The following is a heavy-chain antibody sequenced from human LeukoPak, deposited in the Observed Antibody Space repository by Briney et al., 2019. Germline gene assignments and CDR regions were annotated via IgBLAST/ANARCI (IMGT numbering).Heavy chain of an antibody. Sequence: TVTVSCTASGGTFSSYAISWVRQAPGQGLGWMVSIIPILGIANHAQKFQGRVTITADKSTSTAYMELSSLRSEDTAVYYCARSLSTGRTYPDYWGQGTLVTVSS. V-gene: IGHV1-69*04. CDR2: IIPILGIA. J-gene: IGHJ4*02. CDR1: GGTFSSYA. CDR3: ARSLSTGRTYPDY. D-gene: IGHD1-1*01.